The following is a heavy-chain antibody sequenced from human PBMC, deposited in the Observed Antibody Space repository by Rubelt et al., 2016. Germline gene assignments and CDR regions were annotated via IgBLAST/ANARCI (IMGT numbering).Heavy chain of an antibody. CDR2: IDAGNGDT. V-gene: IGHV1-3*01. CDR1: GYTFTNYG. D-gene: IGHD4-17*01. Sequence: QVQLVQSGAEVKKPGASVKVSCKASGYTFTNYGMHWVRQAPGPRLEWMGWIDAGNGDTKYSQKLKDRVSITRDASANTAYMELSSLRSEDTAVYYCARANHGDYEDYWGQGTLVTVSS. CDR3: ARANHGDYEDY. J-gene: IGHJ4*02.